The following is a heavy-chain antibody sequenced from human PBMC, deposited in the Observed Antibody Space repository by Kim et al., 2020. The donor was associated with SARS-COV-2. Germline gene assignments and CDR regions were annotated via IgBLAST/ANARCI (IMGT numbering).Heavy chain of an antibody. CDR2: IKQDGSEK. V-gene: IGHV3-7*01. CDR3: AKASYSSGRGPLFDY. CDR1: GFTFNTYY. Sequence: GGSLRLSCAASGFTFNTYYMAWVRQAPGKGLEWVVSIKQDGSEKYYVDSVKGRFTISRDNAKNSLFLQMHSMSAEDTAVYYCAKASYSSGRGPLFDYWG. D-gene: IGHD3-10*01. J-gene: IGHJ4*01.